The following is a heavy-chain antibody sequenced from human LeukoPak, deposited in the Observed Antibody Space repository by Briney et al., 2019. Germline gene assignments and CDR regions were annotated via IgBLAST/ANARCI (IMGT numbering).Heavy chain of an antibody. V-gene: IGHV3-30*18. Sequence: GRSLRLSCAVSGFTFSSYGMHWVRQAPGKGLEWVAVISYDGSNKYYADSVKGRFTISRDNSKNTLYLQMNSLRAEDTAVYYCAKDATRKDPAYFDYWGQGTLVTVSS. CDR1: GFTFSSYG. CDR2: ISYDGSNK. D-gene: IGHD6-6*01. J-gene: IGHJ4*02. CDR3: AKDATRKDPAYFDY.